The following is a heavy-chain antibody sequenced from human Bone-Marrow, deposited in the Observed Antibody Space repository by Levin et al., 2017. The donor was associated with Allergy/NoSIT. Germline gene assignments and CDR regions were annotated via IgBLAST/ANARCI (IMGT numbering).Heavy chain of an antibody. V-gene: IGHV3-48*01. Sequence: GGSLRLSCEASGFTFSTYNMNWVRQAPGRGLEWVSYIRSSGSTIYYADSVKGRFTISRDNAKNSLYLQMNSLRAEDTAVYYCVRDPRWGGSSWHIWGQGTLVSVSS. CDR1: GFTFSTYN. D-gene: IGHD6-13*01. CDR3: VRDPRWGGSSWHI. J-gene: IGHJ4*02. CDR2: IRSSGSTI.